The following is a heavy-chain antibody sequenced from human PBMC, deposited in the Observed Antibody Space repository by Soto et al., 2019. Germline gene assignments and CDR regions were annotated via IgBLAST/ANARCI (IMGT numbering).Heavy chain of an antibody. Sequence: EVQLLESGGGLVQPGGSLRLSCAASGFTFSSYAMSWVRQAPGKGLEWVSAISGSGGSTYYADSVKGRFTISRDNSKNTLYLQMNSLGAEDTAVYYCAKQWRGYCSGGSCYTGDYWGQGTLVTVSS. J-gene: IGHJ4*02. CDR1: GFTFSSYA. D-gene: IGHD2-15*01. CDR2: ISGSGGST. CDR3: AKQWRGYCSGGSCYTGDY. V-gene: IGHV3-23*01.